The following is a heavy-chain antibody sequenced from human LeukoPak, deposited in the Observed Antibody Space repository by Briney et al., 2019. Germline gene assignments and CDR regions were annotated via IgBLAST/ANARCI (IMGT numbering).Heavy chain of an antibody. Sequence: GGSLRLSCAASGFTFSSYAMHWVRQAPGKGLEWVAVISYDGSNKYYADSVKGRFTISRDNSKNTLYLQMNSLRAEDTAVYHCAREPWGKYYFDYWGQGTLVTVSS. V-gene: IGHV3-30-3*01. J-gene: IGHJ4*02. CDR3: AREPWGKYYFDY. CDR2: ISYDGSNK. D-gene: IGHD7-27*01. CDR1: GFTFSSYA.